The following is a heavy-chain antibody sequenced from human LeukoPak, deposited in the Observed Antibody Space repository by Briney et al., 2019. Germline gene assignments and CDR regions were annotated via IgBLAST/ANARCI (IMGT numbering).Heavy chain of an antibody. J-gene: IGHJ4*02. V-gene: IGHV3-7*03. Sequence: GGSLRLSREASGFSFSNYWMTWVRQAPGKGLEWVADINQNGGQSYYVDSVKGRFTLSRDNAKNSLFLQLNSLRAEDTAVYYCVKNSGWYCLDYWGQGITVIVSS. CDR1: GFSFSNYW. CDR2: INQNGGQS. CDR3: VKNSGWYCLDY. D-gene: IGHD6-13*01.